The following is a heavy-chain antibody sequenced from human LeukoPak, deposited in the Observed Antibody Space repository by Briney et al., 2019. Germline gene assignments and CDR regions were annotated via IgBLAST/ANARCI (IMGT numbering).Heavy chain of an antibody. V-gene: IGHV4-59*08. J-gene: IGHJ2*01. CDR3: ARHAYSNYEHWYFDL. Sequence: LETLSLTCTVSGGSIRNYYWSWIRQSPGRGLEWIGDISDSGRTSYNPSLMSRVAISVDTSKNQFSLKVNSVTAADTAVYFCARHAYSNYEHWYFDLWGRSTLVTVSS. D-gene: IGHD4-11*01. CDR1: GGSIRNYY. CDR2: ISDSGRT.